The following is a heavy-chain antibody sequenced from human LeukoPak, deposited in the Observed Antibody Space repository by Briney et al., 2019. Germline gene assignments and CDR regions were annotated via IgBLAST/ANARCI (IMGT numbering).Heavy chain of an antibody. Sequence: GGSLRLSCAASGFTFSTYSMNWVRQAPGKGLEWVSSITSSSFIYYADSVKGRFTISRDNAKNTLYLQMDSLRAEDTAVYYCARDAGPHTTSSEWGQGTLVTVSS. D-gene: IGHD6-6*01. CDR3: ARDAGPHTTSSE. J-gene: IGHJ4*02. CDR1: GFTFSTYS. CDR2: ITSSSFI. V-gene: IGHV3-21*01.